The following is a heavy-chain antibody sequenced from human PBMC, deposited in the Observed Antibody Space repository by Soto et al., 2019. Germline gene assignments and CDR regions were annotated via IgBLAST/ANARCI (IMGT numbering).Heavy chain of an antibody. CDR3: ARDQRPVLWFGGNDFDY. CDR1: GYTFTSYD. Sequence: ASVKVSCKASGYTFTSYDINWVRQATGQGLEWMGTVNPSGGHTTYSQNFLGRVTMTRDTSTSTLYMELTSLTSDDTAVYYCARDQRPVLWFGGNDFDYWGQGTLVTGSS. V-gene: IGHV1-46*01. CDR2: VNPSGGHT. D-gene: IGHD3-10*01. J-gene: IGHJ4*02.